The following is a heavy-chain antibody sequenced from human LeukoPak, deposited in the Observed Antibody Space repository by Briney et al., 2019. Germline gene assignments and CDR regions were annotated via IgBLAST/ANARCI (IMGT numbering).Heavy chain of an antibody. V-gene: IGHV3-33*01. Sequence: GGSLRLSCAASGFTFSSYGMHWVRQAPGKGLEWVAVIWYDGSNKYYADPVKGRFTISRDNSKNTLYLQMNSLRAEDTAVYYCARDPPHYDFWSGYLDRGAFDIWGQGTMVTVSS. CDR3: ARDPPHYDFWSGYLDRGAFDI. D-gene: IGHD3-3*01. CDR1: GFTFSSYG. CDR2: IWYDGSNK. J-gene: IGHJ3*02.